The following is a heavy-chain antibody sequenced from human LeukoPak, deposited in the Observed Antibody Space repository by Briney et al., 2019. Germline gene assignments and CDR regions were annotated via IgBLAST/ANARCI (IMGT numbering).Heavy chain of an antibody. CDR3: ARALVYNYYDRGDGAFDI. J-gene: IGHJ3*02. V-gene: IGHV4-61*02. CDR2: IYTSGST. D-gene: IGHD3-22*01. CDR1: GGSISSGSYY. Sequence: SETLSLTCTVSGGSISSGSYYWSWIRRPAGKGLEWIGRIYTSGSTNYNPSLKSRVTISVDTSKNQFSLKLSSVTAADTAVYYCARALVYNYYDRGDGAFDIWGQGTMVTVSS.